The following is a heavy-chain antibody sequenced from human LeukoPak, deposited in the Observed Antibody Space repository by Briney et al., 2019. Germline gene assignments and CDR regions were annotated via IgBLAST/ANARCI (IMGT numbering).Heavy chain of an antibody. J-gene: IGHJ4*02. Sequence: SETLSLTCAVYGGSFSGYDWSWIRQPPGKGLEWIGEINHSGSTNYNPSLKSRVTISVDTSKNQFSLKLSSVTAADTAVYYCARGRRRNSSGYYRPFDYWGQGTLVTVSS. CDR1: GGSFSGYD. D-gene: IGHD3-22*01. V-gene: IGHV4-34*01. CDR2: INHSGST. CDR3: ARGRRRNSSGYYRPFDY.